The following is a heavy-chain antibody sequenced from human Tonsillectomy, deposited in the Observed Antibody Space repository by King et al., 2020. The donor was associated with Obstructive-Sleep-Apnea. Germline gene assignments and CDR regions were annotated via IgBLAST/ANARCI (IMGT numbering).Heavy chain of an antibody. CDR1: GYSFTSYW. D-gene: IGHD2-21*01. CDR3: ARLDIVVVIYAFDI. J-gene: IGHJ3*02. V-gene: IGHV5-51*01. CDR2: IYPGDSDT. Sequence: QLVQSGAEVKKPGESLKISCKGSGYSFTSYWIGWVRQMPGEGLEGMGVIYPGDSDTRYSPSFQGQVTLSADKSISTAYLQWSSLKASDTAMYYCARLDIVVVIYAFDIWGQGTMVTVSS.